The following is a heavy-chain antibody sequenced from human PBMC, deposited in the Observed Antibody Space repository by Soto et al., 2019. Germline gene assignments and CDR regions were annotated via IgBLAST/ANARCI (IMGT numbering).Heavy chain of an antibody. CDR3: AREAASDPSFYYHYMDV. J-gene: IGHJ6*03. CDR2: MNPNTGNT. Sequence: QEQLVQSGAEVKKPGAPVKVSCKASGYTFTNYNINWVRQATGQGLEWMGWMNPNTGNTGYAEKFQGRVTMTRNSSINTAYMELSGLSSEDTSVYYCAREAASDPSFYYHYMDVWGKGTTVTVSS. CDR1: GYTFTNYN. D-gene: IGHD6-25*01. V-gene: IGHV1-8*01.